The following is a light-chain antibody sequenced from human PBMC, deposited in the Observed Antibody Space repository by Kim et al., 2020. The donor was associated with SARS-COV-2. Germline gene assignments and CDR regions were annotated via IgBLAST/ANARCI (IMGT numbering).Light chain of an antibody. CDR3: QQSWT. V-gene: IGKV1-39*01. J-gene: IGKJ2*01. CDR1: QSISSY. Sequence: DIQMTQSPSSLSASVGDRVTITCRASQSISSYLNWYQQKPGKAPKLLIYAASSLQSGVPSRFSGSGSGTDFTLTISSLQPEDFATYYCQQSWTFGQGTKLEI. CDR2: AAS.